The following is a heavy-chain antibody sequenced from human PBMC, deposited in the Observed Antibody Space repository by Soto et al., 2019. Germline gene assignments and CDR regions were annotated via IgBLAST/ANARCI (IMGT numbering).Heavy chain of an antibody. V-gene: IGHV3-15*01. J-gene: IGHJ4*02. CDR1: GFTFSNAW. D-gene: IGHD2-2*01. CDR2: IKSKTDGGTT. CDR3: ARELTSRSVGFY. Sequence: PGGSLRLSCAASGFTFSNAWMSWVRQAPGKGLEWVGRIKSKTDGGTTDYAAPVKGRFTISRDNSRSTLYLQMNTLRAEDTAIYYCARELTSRSVGFYWVQGALVTVSS.